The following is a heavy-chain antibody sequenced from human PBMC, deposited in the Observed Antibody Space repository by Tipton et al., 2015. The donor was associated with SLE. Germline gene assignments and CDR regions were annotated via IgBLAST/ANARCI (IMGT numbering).Heavy chain of an antibody. D-gene: IGHD1-1*01. J-gene: IGHJ4*02. V-gene: IGHV4-4*02. CDR3: ARGDPQSLEPFDY. Sequence: TLSLTCAVSGGSISSSNWWSWVRQPPGKGLEWIGEIYHSGSTNYNPSLKSRVTISVDTSKNQFSLKLSSVTAADTAVYYCARGDPQSLEPFDYWGQGTLVTVSS. CDR2: IYHSGST. CDR1: GGSISSSNW.